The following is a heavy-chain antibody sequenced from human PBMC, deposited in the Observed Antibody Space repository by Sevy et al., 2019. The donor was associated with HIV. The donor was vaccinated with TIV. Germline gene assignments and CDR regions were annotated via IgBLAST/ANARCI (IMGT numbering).Heavy chain of an antibody. CDR1: EFIFTGYW. V-gene: IGHV3-7*01. CDR3: ARAGGWGNINHSNQILDI. CDR2: IDQDGSDK. D-gene: IGHD3-16*01. J-gene: IGHJ3*02. Sequence: GGSLRLSCAASEFIFTGYWMNWVRQAPGKGLEWVANIDQDGSDKRYVDSVRGRFTISRDNANNFLYLQMSSLRAADTAVYYCARAGGWGNINHSNQILDIWGHGTKVTVSS.